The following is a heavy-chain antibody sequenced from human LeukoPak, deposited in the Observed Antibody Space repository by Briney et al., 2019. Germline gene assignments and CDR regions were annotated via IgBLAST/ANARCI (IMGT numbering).Heavy chain of an antibody. J-gene: IGHJ3*02. CDR3: ARDYGSGNTPHAFDI. Sequence: ASVKVSCKASGYTFTNYGLNWVRQAPGQGLEWMGWISVYNGNTNYAQKFQGRVTMTTVTSTSTAYMELRSLTFDDTAVHYCARDYGSGNTPHAFDIWGQGTMVTVSS. CDR2: ISVYNGNT. D-gene: IGHD3-10*01. V-gene: IGHV1-18*01. CDR1: GYTFTNYG.